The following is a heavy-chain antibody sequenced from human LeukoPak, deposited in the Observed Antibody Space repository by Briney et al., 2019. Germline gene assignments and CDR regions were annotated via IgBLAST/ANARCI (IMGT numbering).Heavy chain of an antibody. CDR2: ISDTGGST. Sequence: GGSLRLSCEVSGFTFSSYAMSWVRQAPGKGLEWVSTISDTGGSTYYADSVKGRFTISRDNSKNTLYLQMNSLRAEDTAVYYCASRTITGTAYYFDCWGQGTLVTVSA. CDR3: ASRTITGTAYYFDC. V-gene: IGHV3-23*01. J-gene: IGHJ4*02. D-gene: IGHD1-20*01. CDR1: GFTFSSYA.